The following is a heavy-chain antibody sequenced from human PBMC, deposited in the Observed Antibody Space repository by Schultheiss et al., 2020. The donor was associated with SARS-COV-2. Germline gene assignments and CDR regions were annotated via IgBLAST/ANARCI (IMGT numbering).Heavy chain of an antibody. V-gene: IGHV3-48*04. CDR1: GFTFSNAW. Sequence: GSLRLSCAASGFTFSNAWMNWVRQAPGKGLEWVSYISSSGSTIYYADSVKGRFTISRDNAKNTLYLQMNSLRAEDTAVYYCARTVTKSGLPRYWGQGTLVTVSS. CDR3: ARTVTKSGLPRY. D-gene: IGHD4-17*01. CDR2: ISSSGSTI. J-gene: IGHJ4*02.